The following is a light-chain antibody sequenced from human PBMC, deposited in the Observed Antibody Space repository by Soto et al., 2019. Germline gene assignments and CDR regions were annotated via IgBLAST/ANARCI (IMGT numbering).Light chain of an antibody. CDR2: GAS. Sequence: VWQQSPATLSLSPGERATLSCRASRTVSTNLAWYQQKPGQAPRLLIYGASSRATGIPDRFSGSVSGTDFTLTISRLEPEDLAVYYCQQYGSSPRAFGQATKVDIK. CDR1: RTVSTN. CDR3: QQYGSSPRA. V-gene: IGKV3-20*01. J-gene: IGKJ1*01.